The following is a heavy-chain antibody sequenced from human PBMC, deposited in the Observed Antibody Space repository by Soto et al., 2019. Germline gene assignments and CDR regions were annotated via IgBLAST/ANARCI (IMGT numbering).Heavy chain of an antibody. Sequence: QVQLQESGPGLVKPSETLSLTCTVSGGSISSYYWSWIRQPPGKGLEWIGYIYYSGSTNYNPSLKSRVTISVDTSKNQFSLKLRSVTAADTAVYYCARGGMITFGGDIDYWGQGTLVTVSS. CDR3: ARGGMITFGGDIDY. CDR2: IYYSGST. J-gene: IGHJ4*02. CDR1: GGSISSYY. D-gene: IGHD3-16*01. V-gene: IGHV4-59*01.